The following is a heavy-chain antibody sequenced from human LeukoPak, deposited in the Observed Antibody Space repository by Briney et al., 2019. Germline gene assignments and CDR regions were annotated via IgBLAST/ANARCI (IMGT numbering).Heavy chain of an antibody. CDR3: ARVSRTYSSPYS. CDR2: IGGSANNT. Sequence: GGSLRLSCAASGFTFTSYAMNWVRQAPGKGLEWVSAIGGSANNTYYADSVKGRSTISRDNSKNTLYLQMNSLRAEDTAVYYCARVSRTYSSPYSWGQGTLVTVSS. D-gene: IGHD6-19*01. CDR1: GFTFTSYA. J-gene: IGHJ4*02. V-gene: IGHV3-23*01.